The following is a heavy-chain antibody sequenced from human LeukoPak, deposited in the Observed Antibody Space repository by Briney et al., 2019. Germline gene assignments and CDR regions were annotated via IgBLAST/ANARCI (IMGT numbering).Heavy chain of an antibody. CDR2: VYYSGST. V-gene: IGHV4-59*02. CDR3: VRIHRYCSGGACYVLDN. Sequence: PSQTLSLTCVVSGGSVSGYYWGWIRQPPGRGLEWIGYVYYSGSTNYNPSFKSRITISVDTSRNQFSLQLSSVTAADTAVYYCVRIHRYCSGGACYVLDNWGQGTLVAVS. J-gene: IGHJ4*02. CDR1: GGSVSGYY. D-gene: IGHD2-15*01.